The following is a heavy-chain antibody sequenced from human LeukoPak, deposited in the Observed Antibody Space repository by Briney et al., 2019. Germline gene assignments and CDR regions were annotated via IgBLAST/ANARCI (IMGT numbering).Heavy chain of an antibody. V-gene: IGHV1-69*05. CDR1: GGTFSSYA. D-gene: IGHD3-22*01. J-gene: IGHJ4*02. CDR2: IILIFGTA. CDR3: AREYDYYDSSRPYGGHFDY. Sequence: SVKVSCKASGGTFSSYAISWVRQAPGQGLEWMGGIILIFGTANYAQKFQGRVTITTDESTSTAYMELSSLRSEDTAVYYSAREYDYYDSSRPYGGHFDYWGQGTLVTVSS.